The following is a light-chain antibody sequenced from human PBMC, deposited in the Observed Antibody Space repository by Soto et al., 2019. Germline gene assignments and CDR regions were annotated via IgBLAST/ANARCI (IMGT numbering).Light chain of an antibody. CDR3: QQYNSYSLT. CDR1: QSISSW. Sequence: DIQMTQSPSTLSASVGDRVTITCRASQSISSWLAWYQQKPGKAPKLLIYRASSLQSGVPSRFSSSGSGTEFTLTVSSLQPDDFATHYCQQYNSYSLTFGGGTKVEIK. CDR2: RAS. J-gene: IGKJ4*01. V-gene: IGKV1-5*03.